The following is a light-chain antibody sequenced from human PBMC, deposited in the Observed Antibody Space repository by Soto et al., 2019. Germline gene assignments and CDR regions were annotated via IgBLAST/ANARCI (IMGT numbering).Light chain of an antibody. CDR3: QQRSNWPPS. V-gene: IGKV3-11*01. Sequence: EIVLTQSPATLSLSPGERATLSCRASQSVSSYLAWYQQKPGQAPRLLIYDASNRATGIPARFSGSGSVTDFTLTISSLEPEDFAGYYCQQRSNWPPSFGQGTKLVIK. CDR2: DAS. CDR1: QSVSSY. J-gene: IGKJ2*01.